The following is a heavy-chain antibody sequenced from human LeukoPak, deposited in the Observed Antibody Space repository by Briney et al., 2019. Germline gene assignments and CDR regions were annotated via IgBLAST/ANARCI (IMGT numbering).Heavy chain of an antibody. V-gene: IGHV5-51*01. J-gene: IGHJ3*02. Sequence: GESLKISCKGSGYPFTSYWIVWVRQIPGKGLEWMGSFYPGDSDTRYSPSFQGQVTISADTSISTAYLQWSSLKASDSAMYYCARSSQGLHPPQSDIWGRGTMVTVSS. CDR2: FYPGDSDT. D-gene: IGHD6-19*01. CDR3: ARSSQGLHPPQSDI. CDR1: GYPFTSYW.